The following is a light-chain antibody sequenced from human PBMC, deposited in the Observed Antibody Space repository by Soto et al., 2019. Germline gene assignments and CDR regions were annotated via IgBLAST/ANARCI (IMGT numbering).Light chain of an antibody. Sequence: EIVMTQSPATLSVSPGERSTLSCRASQSVSSNLAWYQQQLGQAPRLLIYGASTRATGIPARFSGRGSGTEFTLTISSLQSEDCAVYYCQQCNDWPHTFGQGTKLEIK. CDR1: QSVSSN. V-gene: IGKV3-15*01. CDR2: GAS. CDR3: QQCNDWPHT. J-gene: IGKJ2*01.